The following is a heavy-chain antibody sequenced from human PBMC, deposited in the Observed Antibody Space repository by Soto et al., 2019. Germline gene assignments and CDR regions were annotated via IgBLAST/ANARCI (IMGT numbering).Heavy chain of an antibody. V-gene: IGHV4-34*01. D-gene: IGHD6-13*01. Sequence: PSETLSLTCAVYGGSSSGYYWSWIRQPPGKGLEWIGEINHSGSTNYNPSLKSRVTISVDTSKNQFSLKLGSVTAADTAVYYCARGMGSWSPRNWFDPWGQGTLVTVSS. CDR1: GGSSSGYY. CDR3: ARGMGSWSPRNWFDP. J-gene: IGHJ5*02. CDR2: INHSGST.